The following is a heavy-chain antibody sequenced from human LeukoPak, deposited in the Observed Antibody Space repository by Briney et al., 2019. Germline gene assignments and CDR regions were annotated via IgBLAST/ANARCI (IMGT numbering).Heavy chain of an antibody. CDR1: GDSISSGSYY. CDR2: IYTSGST. V-gene: IGHV4-61*02. J-gene: IGHJ4*02. CDR3: AREGSYYRLDY. Sequence: PSETLSLTCTVSGDSISSGSYYWSWIRQPAGKGLEWIGRIYTSGSTNYNPSLKSRITISVDTSKNQFSLKLSSVTAADTAVYYCAREGSYYRLDYWGQGTLVTVSS. D-gene: IGHD3-10*01.